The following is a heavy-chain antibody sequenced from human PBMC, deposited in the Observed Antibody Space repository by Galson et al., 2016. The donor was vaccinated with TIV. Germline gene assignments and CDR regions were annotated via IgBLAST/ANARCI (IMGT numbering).Heavy chain of an antibody. J-gene: IGHJ6*02. Sequence: SVKVSCKASGYTFSHYFMHWVRQAPGQGLEWMGRINPNSGGTHYAVKFQGRVTMTRDTSISTGYMELSSLTSDDTAVYYCARERGPGYRSDTSCYGYYGLDVWGQGTTVIVSS. CDR3: ARERGPGYRSDTSCYGYYGLDV. V-gene: IGHV1-2*06. CDR1: GYTFSHYF. D-gene: IGHD2-2*03. CDR2: INPNSGGT.